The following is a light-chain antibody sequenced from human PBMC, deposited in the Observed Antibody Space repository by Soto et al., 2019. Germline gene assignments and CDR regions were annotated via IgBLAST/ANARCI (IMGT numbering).Light chain of an antibody. CDR2: NAS. Sequence: DIQMTQSPSTLSASVGDRVTITCRASQSISYYLAWYQKKPGKAPKVLIWNASSLQRGVPSRFSGSGSGTEFTLTISSLQPDDLATSYCQQYNRFSTWTLGQGTKVDLK. CDR3: QQYNRFSTWT. CDR1: QSISYY. J-gene: IGKJ1*01. V-gene: IGKV1-5*01.